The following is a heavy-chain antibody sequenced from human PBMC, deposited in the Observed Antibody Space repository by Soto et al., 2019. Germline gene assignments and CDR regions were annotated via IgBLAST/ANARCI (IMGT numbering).Heavy chain of an antibody. V-gene: IGHV3-11*06. CDR1: GFTFSVYY. CDR2: ISSSSSYT. D-gene: IGHD5-12*01. CDR3: ARDRGDGYNYPYYFDY. Sequence: GGSLRLSCAASGFTFSVYYMSWIRQAPGKGLEWVSYISSSSSYTNYADSVKGRFTISRDNAKNSLYLQMNSLRAEDTAVYYCARDRGDGYNYPYYFDYWGQGTLVTVSS. J-gene: IGHJ4*02.